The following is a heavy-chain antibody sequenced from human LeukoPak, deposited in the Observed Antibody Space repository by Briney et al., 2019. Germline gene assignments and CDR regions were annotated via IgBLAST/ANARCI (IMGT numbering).Heavy chain of an antibody. Sequence: GGSLRLSCAASGFTFSSYSMNWVRQAPGKGLEWVSGISGGGGSTYYADSVKGRFTISRDNSKNTLYLQMDSLRAEDTALYYCAKGSGINHYHWIDPWGQGTLVTVSS. CDR2: ISGGGGST. CDR1: GFTFSSYS. J-gene: IGHJ5*02. V-gene: IGHV3-23*01. D-gene: IGHD1-14*01. CDR3: AKGSGINHYHWIDP.